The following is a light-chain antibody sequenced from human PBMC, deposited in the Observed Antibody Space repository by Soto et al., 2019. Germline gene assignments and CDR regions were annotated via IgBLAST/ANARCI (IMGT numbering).Light chain of an antibody. CDR1: SSDVGNYNY. V-gene: IGLV2-14*01. CDR3: SSFRTNYTWL. J-gene: IGLJ3*02. CDR2: EVT. Sequence: QSALTQPASVSGSPGQSITISCTGTSSDVGNYNYVSWYQQHPGKAPKLMIYEVTNRPSGVSNRFSGSKSGNTASLTISGLQAEDEADYYCSSFRTNYTWLFGGGTKLTVL.